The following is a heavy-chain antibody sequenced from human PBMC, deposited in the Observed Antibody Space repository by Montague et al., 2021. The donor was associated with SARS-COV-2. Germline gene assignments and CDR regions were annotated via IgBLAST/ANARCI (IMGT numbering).Heavy chain of an antibody. V-gene: IGHV4-39*07. J-gene: IGHJ6*02. Sequence: SETLSLTCTVSGRAISSSSYYWGWIRQPPGKGLEWIGSIYYSGSTYYNPSLKSRVTISVDTSKNQFSLKLSSVTAADTAVYYCARDTRITMLVVVNRYGMDVWGQGTTVTVSS. D-gene: IGHD3-22*01. CDR1: GRAISSSSYY. CDR2: IYYSGST. CDR3: ARDTRITMLVVVNRYGMDV.